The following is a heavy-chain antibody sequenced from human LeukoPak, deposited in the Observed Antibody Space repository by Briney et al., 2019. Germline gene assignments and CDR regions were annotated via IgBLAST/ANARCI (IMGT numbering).Heavy chain of an antibody. J-gene: IGHJ4*02. D-gene: IGHD6-13*01. V-gene: IGHV3-23*01. Sequence: RGSLRLSCAASGFTFSSYAMSWVRQAPGKGLEWVSAISGSGGSTYYADSVKGRFTISRDNSKNTLYLQMNSLRAEDTAVYYCARGSSDSSSWYTDYWGQGTLVTVSS. CDR2: ISGSGGST. CDR1: GFTFSSYA. CDR3: ARGSSDSSSWYTDY.